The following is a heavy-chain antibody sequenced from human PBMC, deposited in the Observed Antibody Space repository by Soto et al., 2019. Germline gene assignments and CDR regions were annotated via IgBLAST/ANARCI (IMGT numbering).Heavy chain of an antibody. V-gene: IGHV3-30-3*01. CDR2: ISYDGSNK. CDR1: GFTFSSYA. J-gene: IGHJ6*02. Sequence: QVQLVESGGGVVQPGRSLRLSCAASGFTFSSYAMHWVRQAPGKGLEWVAVISYDGSNKYYADSVKGRFTISRDNSKNTLYLQRNSLRAEDTAVYYCARGGGLNYYGMDVWGQGTTVTVSS. CDR3: ARGGGLNYYGMDV. D-gene: IGHD3-16*01.